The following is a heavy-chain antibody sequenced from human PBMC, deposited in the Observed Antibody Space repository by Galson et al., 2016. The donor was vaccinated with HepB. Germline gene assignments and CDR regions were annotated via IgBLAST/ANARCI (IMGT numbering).Heavy chain of an antibody. CDR2: ISYDGRFK. V-gene: IGHV3-30*18. CDR3: ANMKRTSPYCSGTNCFSRLWGPPFDY. Sequence: SLRLSCAASGFIFSNYGMHWVRQAPGKGLEWVSVISYDGRFKYYADAVNGRFTISRDHSRSTLYLQMNSLRTEDTAVYYCANMKRTSPYCSGTNCFSRLWGPPFDYWGQGTLVTISS. J-gene: IGHJ4*02. CDR1: GFIFSNYG. D-gene: IGHD2-2*01.